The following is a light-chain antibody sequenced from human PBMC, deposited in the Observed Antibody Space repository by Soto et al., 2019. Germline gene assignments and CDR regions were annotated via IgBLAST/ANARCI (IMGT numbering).Light chain of an antibody. V-gene: IGKV3-20*01. Sequence: EIVMTQSPGTLSVSPGERATLSCRASQSVRSSYLAWYQQKPGQAPRLVIYDTSNRATGIPDRFSGSGSGTDFTLTISRLEPEDFAVYYCQQYGSSPRTFGHGAKVDIK. CDR2: DTS. J-gene: IGKJ1*01. CDR1: QSVRSSY. CDR3: QQYGSSPRT.